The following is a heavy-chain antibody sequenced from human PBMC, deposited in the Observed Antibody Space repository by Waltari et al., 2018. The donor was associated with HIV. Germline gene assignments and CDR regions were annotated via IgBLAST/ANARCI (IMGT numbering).Heavy chain of an antibody. CDR2: SNPIRGIA. Sequence: QVQLVQSGAEVKKPGSSVKVSCKASGGTFSSYAISWVRQAPGQGLEWKGRSNPIRGIANYAQKFQGRVTITAYKSTSTAYMERSSLRSEDTAGDDCARVGGTPIYSSSSTVAQNNWFDPWGQGTLVTVSS. J-gene: IGHJ5*02. D-gene: IGHD6-6*01. V-gene: IGHV1-69*04. CDR1: GGTFSSYA. CDR3: ARVGGTPIYSSSSTVAQNNWFDP.